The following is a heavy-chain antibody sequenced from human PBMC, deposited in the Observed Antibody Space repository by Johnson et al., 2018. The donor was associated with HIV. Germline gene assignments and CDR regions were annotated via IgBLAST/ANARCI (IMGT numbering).Heavy chain of an antibody. V-gene: IGHV3-11*04. Sequence: QVQLVESGGGLVKPGGSLRLSCAASGFTFSDYYMSWIRQAPGKGLEWVSYITSSGTSSYYADSVKGRLTISRDNAKNTLYLQMGILRDEDMAVYYCARDNGDTIFGVVIREGAFDIWGQGTMVTVSS. CDR3: ARDNGDTIFGVVIREGAFDI. D-gene: IGHD3-3*01. CDR2: ITSSGTSS. J-gene: IGHJ3*02. CDR1: GFTFSDYY.